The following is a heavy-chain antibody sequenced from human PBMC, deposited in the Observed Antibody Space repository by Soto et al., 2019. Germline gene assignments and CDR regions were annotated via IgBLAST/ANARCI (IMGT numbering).Heavy chain of an antibody. J-gene: IGHJ4*02. Sequence: ASVKVSCKASGYTFTGYYMHWVRQAPGQGLEWMGWINPNSGGTNYAQKFQGWVTMTRDTSISTAYMELSRLRSDDTAVYYCARVSGYSSSWYDYWGQGTLVTVSS. D-gene: IGHD6-13*01. CDR3: ARVSGYSSSWYDY. CDR2: INPNSGGT. V-gene: IGHV1-2*04. CDR1: GYTFTGYY.